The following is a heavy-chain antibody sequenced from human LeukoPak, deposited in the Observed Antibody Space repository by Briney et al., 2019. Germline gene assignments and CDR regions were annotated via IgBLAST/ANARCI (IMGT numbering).Heavy chain of an antibody. CDR3: ASTSGLVATDYFDY. CDR2: IHYSGST. J-gene: IGHJ4*02. D-gene: IGHD2-8*02. CDR1: GGSIRSYY. Sequence: SETLSLTCTVSGGSIRSYYWSWIRQSPGKGLEWIGYIHYSGSTNYNPSLKSRVTISVDTSKNHFSLKLSSVTAAETAVYYCASTSGLVATDYFDYWGQGTLVTVSS. V-gene: IGHV4-59*08.